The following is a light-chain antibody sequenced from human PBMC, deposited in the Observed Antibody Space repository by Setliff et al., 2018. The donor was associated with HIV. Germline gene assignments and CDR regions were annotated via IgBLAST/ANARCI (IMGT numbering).Light chain of an antibody. CDR3: CSYAGTTTFG. J-gene: IGLJ1*01. CDR1: SSDVGSYNL. V-gene: IGLV2-23*01. CDR2: EGT. Sequence: QSVLTQPASVSGSPGQSITISCTGTSSDVGSYNLVSWYQQHPGNAPKLMIYEGTKRPSGVSNRISGSKSGNTASLTISGLQAADEADYYCCSYAGTTTFGFGTGTKVTVL.